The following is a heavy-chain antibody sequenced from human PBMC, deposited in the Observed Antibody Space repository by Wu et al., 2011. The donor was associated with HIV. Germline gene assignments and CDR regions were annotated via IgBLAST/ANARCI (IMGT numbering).Heavy chain of an antibody. V-gene: IGHV1-2*02. CDR3: ARQKFYKGGQGWYFDL. D-gene: IGHD2/OR15-2a*01. CDR2: VKTVTGAV. J-gene: IGHJ2*01. CDR1: GGTLSSYA. Sequence: QVQLVQSGAEVKKPGASVKVSCKASGGTLSSYAISWVRQAPGQGLEWIGWVKTVTGAVNFGSACFRHRVSLTRDRDLFTAHMDIRGLTQGDTATYFCARQKFYKGGQGWYFDLWGRGTL.